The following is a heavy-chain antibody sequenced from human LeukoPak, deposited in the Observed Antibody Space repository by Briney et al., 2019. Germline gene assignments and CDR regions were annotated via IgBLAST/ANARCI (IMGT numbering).Heavy chain of an antibody. V-gene: IGHV1-2*02. Sequence: ASVKVSCKASGYTFTGYYMHWVRQAPGQGLEWMGWNNPNSGGTNYAQKFQGRVTMTRDTSISTAYMELSNLRSDDTAIYYCARDNWNDLSFDYWGQGTLVTVSS. CDR2: NNPNSGGT. D-gene: IGHD1-20*01. CDR1: GYTFTGYY. CDR3: ARDNWNDLSFDY. J-gene: IGHJ4*02.